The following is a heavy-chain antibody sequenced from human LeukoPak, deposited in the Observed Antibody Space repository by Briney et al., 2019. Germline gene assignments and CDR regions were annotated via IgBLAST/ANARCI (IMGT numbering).Heavy chain of an antibody. CDR3: ARGNYYDSSGYYGGYYFDY. D-gene: IGHD3-22*01. Sequence: ASVKFSCKASGYTFTSYGISWVRQAPGQGLEWMGWISAYNGNTNYAQKLQGRVTMTTDTSTSTAYMELRSLRSDDTAVYYCARGNYYDSSGYYGGYYFDYWGQGTLVTVSS. J-gene: IGHJ4*02. CDR2: ISAYNGNT. CDR1: GYTFTSYG. V-gene: IGHV1-18*01.